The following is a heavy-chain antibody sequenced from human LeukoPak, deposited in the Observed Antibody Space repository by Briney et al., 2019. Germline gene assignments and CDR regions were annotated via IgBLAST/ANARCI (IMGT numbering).Heavy chain of an antibody. V-gene: IGHV3-23*01. D-gene: IGHD6-19*01. CDR2: IDASGVNT. CDR3: AKGSGSGWYGWFGP. J-gene: IGHJ5*02. CDR1: RFTFSGYA. Sequence: PGGSLRLSCAASRFTFSGYAMYWVRQAPGKGLEWVSCIDASGVNTYYADSVKGRFTISRDNSNNTLYLQMNSLRAEDTAVYYCAKGSGSGWYGWFGPWGQGTLVTVSS.